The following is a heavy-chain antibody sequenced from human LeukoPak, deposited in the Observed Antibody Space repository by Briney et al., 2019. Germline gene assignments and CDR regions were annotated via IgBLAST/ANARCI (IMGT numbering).Heavy chain of an antibody. D-gene: IGHD6-19*01. CDR1: GYTFTSYG. Sequence: ASVKVSCKASGYTFTSYGISWVRQAPGQGLEWMGWISAYNGNTNYAQKLQGRDTMTTDTSTSTAYMELRSLRSDDTAVYYCARDPVLLTTGYSSGWEVDYWGQGTLVTVSS. CDR3: ARDPVLLTTGYSSGWEVDY. CDR2: ISAYNGNT. J-gene: IGHJ4*02. V-gene: IGHV1-18*04.